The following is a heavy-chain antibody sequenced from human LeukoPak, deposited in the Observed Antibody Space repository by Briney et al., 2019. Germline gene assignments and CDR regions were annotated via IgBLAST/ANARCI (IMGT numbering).Heavy chain of an antibody. V-gene: IGHV1-18*01. J-gene: IGHJ4*02. CDR2: ISAYNGNT. D-gene: IGHD6-19*01. CDR3: ARDRQQWLVRPFDY. Sequence: ASVKVSCKASGYTFTSYGISWVRQAPGQGLEWMGWISAYNGNTNYAQKLQGRVTMTTDTSTSTAYMELRSLTSDDTAVYYCARDRQQWLVRPFDYWGQGTLVTVSS. CDR1: GYTFTSYG.